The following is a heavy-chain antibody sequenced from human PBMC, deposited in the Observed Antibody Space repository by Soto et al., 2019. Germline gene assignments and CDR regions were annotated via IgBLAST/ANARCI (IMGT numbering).Heavy chain of an antibody. CDR2: INGGGDRT. Sequence: EVHLLESGGALAQPGGSLRLSCIASGFTFSNYAMSWVRQSPGKELEWVSTINGGGDRTYYTDSVKGRFTVPRDNSKNMLSLQMNSLNAEDTALYYCAKDHWDRHNTGFPWDDGGLGTLVTVTS. J-gene: IGHJ4*02. D-gene: IGHD2-8*02. CDR1: GFTFSNYA. CDR3: AKDHWDRHNTGFPWDD. V-gene: IGHV3-23*01.